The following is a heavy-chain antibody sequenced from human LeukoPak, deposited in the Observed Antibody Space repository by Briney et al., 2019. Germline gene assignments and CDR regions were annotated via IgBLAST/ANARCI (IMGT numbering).Heavy chain of an antibody. D-gene: IGHD1-1*01. Sequence: SETLSLTCAVYGGSFSGYYWSWIRQPPGKGLEWIGEINHSGGTNYNPSLKSRVTISVDTSKNQFSLKLSSVTAADTAVYYCAREERRSSGAFDIWGQGTMVTVSS. CDR2: INHSGGT. J-gene: IGHJ3*02. CDR1: GGSFSGYY. V-gene: IGHV4-34*01. CDR3: AREERRSSGAFDI.